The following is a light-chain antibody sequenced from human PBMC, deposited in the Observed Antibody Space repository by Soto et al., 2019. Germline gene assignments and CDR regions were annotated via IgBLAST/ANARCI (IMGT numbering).Light chain of an antibody. CDR2: DAS. V-gene: IGKV3-11*01. CDR3: QWRSDWPPRLT. Sequence: EVVLTQSPATLSLSPGERATLSCRASESIGNYLAWYQQKLGQALKLLIYDASHRAIGIPGRFSGDGSGTDFNLTISSLEPEDFAVYYCQWRSDWPPRLTFGGGTKVEIK. CDR1: ESIGNY. J-gene: IGKJ4*01.